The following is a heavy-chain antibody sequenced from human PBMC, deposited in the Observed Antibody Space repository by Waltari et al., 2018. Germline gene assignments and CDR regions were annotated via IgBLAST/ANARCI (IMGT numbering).Heavy chain of an antibody. J-gene: IGHJ6*02. CDR1: GGSFSGYY. CDR2: INHSGRT. Sequence: QVQLQQWGAGLLKPSETLSLTCAVYGGSFSGYYWSWIRQPPGKGLEWIGEINHSGRTNSNPSRNSRVTISGDTPKSHFSLKLSSVTAADTVVYYCARYPRGFWSGYYPPHYYYYGMDVWGQGTTVTVSS. V-gene: IGHV4-34*01. D-gene: IGHD3-3*01. CDR3: ARYPRGFWSGYYPPHYYYYGMDV.